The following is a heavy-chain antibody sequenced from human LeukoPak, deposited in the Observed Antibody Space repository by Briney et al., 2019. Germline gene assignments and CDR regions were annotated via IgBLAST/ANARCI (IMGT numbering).Heavy chain of an antibody. Sequence: PSGTLSLTCAVSGGSISSSNWWSWVRQPPGKGLGGIGEIYHSGSTNYNPSLKSRVTISVEQSKNQFSLKLSSLTAADPAGYYWGRGLELGSFDYWGQGTLVTVSS. CDR1: GGSISSSNW. J-gene: IGHJ4*02. CDR2: IYHSGST. V-gene: IGHV4-4*02. D-gene: IGHD1-7*01. CDR3: GRGLELGSFDY.